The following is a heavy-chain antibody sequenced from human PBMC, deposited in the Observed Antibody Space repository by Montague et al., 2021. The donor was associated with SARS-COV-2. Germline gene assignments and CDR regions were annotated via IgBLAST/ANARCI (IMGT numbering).Heavy chain of an antibody. J-gene: IGHJ4*02. CDR1: GFTFSSYA. V-gene: IGHV3-30*04. CDR3: ARDVGGYFDY. Sequence: SLRLSCAASGFTFSSYAMHWVRQAPVKGLEWVAVISYDGSNKYYADSVKGRFTISRDNSKNTLYLQMNSLGAEDTAVYYCARDVGGYFDYWGQGTLVTVSS. D-gene: IGHD4-23*01. CDR2: ISYDGSNK.